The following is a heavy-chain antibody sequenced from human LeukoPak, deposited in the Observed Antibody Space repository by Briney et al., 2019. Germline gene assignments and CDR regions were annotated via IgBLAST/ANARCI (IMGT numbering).Heavy chain of an antibody. CDR1: GGSISSGGYY. CDR2: IYYSGST. V-gene: IGHV4-31*03. Sequence: SQTLSLTCTVSGGSISSGGYYWSWIRPPPGKRLEWIGYIYYSGSTYYNPSLKSRVTTSVDTSKNQYSLKLSSVTAADTAVYYCARDRHRFLGGMDVWGQGTTVTVSS. J-gene: IGHJ6*02. D-gene: IGHD3-3*01. CDR3: ARDRHRFLGGMDV.